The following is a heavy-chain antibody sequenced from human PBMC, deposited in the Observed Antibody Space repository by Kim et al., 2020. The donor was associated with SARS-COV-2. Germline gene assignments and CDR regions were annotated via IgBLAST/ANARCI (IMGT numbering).Heavy chain of an antibody. CDR2: IKGDGSSI. CDR3: VRERGTYRFEN. J-gene: IGHJ4*02. D-gene: IGHD1-26*01. CDR1: GFIFSNYW. Sequence: GGSLRLSCAASGFIFSNYWMHWVRQVPGKGLVWVSRIKGDGSSIVYADSVKGRFTISRDNAKNTVYLQMNSLRAEDTAVYYCVRERGTYRFENWGQGSLVTVSS. V-gene: IGHV3-74*01.